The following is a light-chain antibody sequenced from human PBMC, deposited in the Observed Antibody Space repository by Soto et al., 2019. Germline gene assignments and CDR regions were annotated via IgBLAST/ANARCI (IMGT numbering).Light chain of an antibody. Sequence: DIQMTQSPSSLSASVGDRVTITCRASQGIRNELGWYQQKPGRAPKRLIYGVSILQSGVPSRFSGSASGTEFTLTISSLQPEDSATYYCLQHNTYPWTFGQGTKVEVK. CDR3: LQHNTYPWT. CDR1: QGIRNE. V-gene: IGKV1-17*01. CDR2: GVS. J-gene: IGKJ1*01.